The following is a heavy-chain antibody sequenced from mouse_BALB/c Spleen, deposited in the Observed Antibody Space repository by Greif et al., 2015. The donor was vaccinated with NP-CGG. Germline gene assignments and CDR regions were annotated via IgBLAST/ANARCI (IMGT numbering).Heavy chain of an antibody. CDR3: ARGGFAY. Sequence: VKVVDSGAELARPGASVKLSCKASGYTFTSYWMQWVKQRPGQGLEWIGAIYPGDGDTSYTQKFKGKATLTADKSSSTAYMQLSSLAPEDSAAYYCARGGFAYWGQGTLVTVSA. CDR2: IYPGDGDT. CDR1: GYTFTSYW. J-gene: IGHJ3*01. V-gene: IGHV1-87*01.